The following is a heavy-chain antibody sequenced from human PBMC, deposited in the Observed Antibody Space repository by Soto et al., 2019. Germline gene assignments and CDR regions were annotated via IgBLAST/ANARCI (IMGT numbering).Heavy chain of an antibody. CDR2: IKQDGSEK. V-gene: IGHV3-7*03. D-gene: IGHD3-3*01. CDR1: GFTFSSYW. CDR3: ARPHYDFWSGYPFYYYYGMDV. Sequence: LRLSCAASGFTFSSYWMSWVRQAPGKGLEWVANIKQDGSEKYYVDSVKGRFTISRDNAKNSLYLQMNSLRAEDTAVYYCARPHYDFWSGYPFYYYYGMDVWGQGTTVTVSS. J-gene: IGHJ6*02.